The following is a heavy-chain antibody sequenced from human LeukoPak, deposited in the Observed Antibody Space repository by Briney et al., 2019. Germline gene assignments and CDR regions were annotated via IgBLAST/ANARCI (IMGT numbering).Heavy chain of an antibody. CDR2: IYYSGST. D-gene: IGHD3-16*02. V-gene: IGHV4-59*01. Sequence: SETLSLTCTVSGGSISSYYWSWIRQPPGKGLEWIGYIYYSGSTNYNPSLKSRVTISVDTSKNQFSLKLSSVTAADTAVYYRARGYYDYVWGSYRYTLANWYFDLWGRGTLVTVSS. CDR3: ARGYYDYVWGSYRYTLANWYFDL. CDR1: GGSISSYY. J-gene: IGHJ2*01.